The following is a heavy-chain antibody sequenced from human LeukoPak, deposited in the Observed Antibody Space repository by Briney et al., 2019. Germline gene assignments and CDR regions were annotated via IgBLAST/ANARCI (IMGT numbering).Heavy chain of an antibody. D-gene: IGHD2-2*01. CDR1: GFTFSNYG. CDR3: AKAIVGSSYRYYDY. V-gene: IGHV3-30*18. Sequence: GGSLRLSCAAAGFTFSNYGIHWVRQAPGKGLEWVAVISEDGSNKDYADSVKGRFIISRDNSKNTLYLQMNSLRAEDTAVYYCAKAIVGSSYRYYDYWGQGSLVTVSS. CDR2: ISEDGSNK. J-gene: IGHJ4*02.